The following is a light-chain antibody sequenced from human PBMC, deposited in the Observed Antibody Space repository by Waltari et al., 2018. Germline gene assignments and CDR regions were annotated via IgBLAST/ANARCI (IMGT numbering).Light chain of an antibody. V-gene: IGKV2-28*01. J-gene: IGKJ4*01. CDR1: QTLLFVNGYDY. Sequence: DIVLIQSPISLSVTPGEPASISCRSSQTLLFVNGYDYLDWYVQKPGQSPPRLITLGSSRAPGVPARFSGSGSGTDFTLEITRVEPEDVGIYYCMQALQPPLTFGGGTKVEI. CDR2: LGS. CDR3: MQALQPPLT.